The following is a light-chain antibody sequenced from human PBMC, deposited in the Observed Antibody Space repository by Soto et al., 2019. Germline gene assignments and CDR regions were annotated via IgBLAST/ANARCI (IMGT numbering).Light chain of an antibody. V-gene: IGKV3-15*01. Sequence: EIVMTQSPATLSVSPGERATLSCRATQSVNINLAWYQQRPGQAPRLLIYAASTRATGIPARFSGSGSGTEFTLTISSLQSEDLAVYYCLQYNYWPRTFGQGTKVEVE. CDR3: LQYNYWPRT. CDR2: AAS. CDR1: QSVNIN. J-gene: IGKJ1*01.